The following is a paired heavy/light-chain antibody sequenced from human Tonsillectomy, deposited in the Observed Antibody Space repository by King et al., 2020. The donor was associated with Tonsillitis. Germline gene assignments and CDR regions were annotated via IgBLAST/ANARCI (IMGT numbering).Heavy chain of an antibody. V-gene: IGHV1-2*02. Sequence: QVQLVQSGAEVMQPGASVKVSCKASGYTFTAYYLHWVRQAPGDGLEWIGWINPNNGGTYYTQKFQGRVTMTRDTSITTAYMELSSLTSDDTAVYYCARAVYCSITGCYNEIDPWGQGTLVTVSS. CDR1: GYTFTAYY. CDR3: ARAVYCSITGCYNEIDP. J-gene: IGHJ5*02. D-gene: IGHD2-2*02. CDR2: INPNNGGT.
Light chain of an antibody. V-gene: IGKV1-9*01. CDR1: QGISSH. J-gene: IGKJ4*01. Sequence: IQLTQSPSSLSASVGDRVTITCRASQGISSHLGWYQQKPGKAPKLLIYAASTLQSGVPSRFSGSGSGADFTLTISSLQPEDFATYYCQQTNSYPLTFGGGTKVEIK. CDR3: QQTNSYPLT. CDR2: AAS.